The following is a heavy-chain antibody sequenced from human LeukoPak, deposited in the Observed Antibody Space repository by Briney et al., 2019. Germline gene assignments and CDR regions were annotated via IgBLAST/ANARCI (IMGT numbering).Heavy chain of an antibody. J-gene: IGHJ4*02. V-gene: IGHV3-23*01. CDR2: ISGSGGST. D-gene: IGHD3-10*01. Sequence: GGSLRLSCAASGFTFSSYGMSWVRQAPGKGLEWVSAISGSGGSTYYADSVKGRFTISRDNSKNTLYLQMNSLRAEDTAVYYCAKGHYYGSGGKWGQGTLVTVSS. CDR3: AKGHYYGSGGK. CDR1: GFTFSSYG.